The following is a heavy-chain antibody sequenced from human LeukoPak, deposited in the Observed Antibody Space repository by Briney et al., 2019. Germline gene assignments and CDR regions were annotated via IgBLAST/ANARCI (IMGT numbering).Heavy chain of an antibody. J-gene: IGHJ4*02. D-gene: IGHD1-7*01. Sequence: GASVKVSCKASGGTFSSYAISWVRQAPGQGLEWMGRIIPIFGAANYAQKFQGRVTITTDESTSTVYMGLSSLRSEDTAVYYCASVEWAGTKDYWGQGTLVTVSS. CDR1: GGTFSSYA. CDR3: ASVEWAGTKDY. V-gene: IGHV1-69*05. CDR2: IIPIFGAA.